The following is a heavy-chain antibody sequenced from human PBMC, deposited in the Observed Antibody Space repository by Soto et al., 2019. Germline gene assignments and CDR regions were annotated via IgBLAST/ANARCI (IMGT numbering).Heavy chain of an antibody. CDR1: GGTSSSYA. CDR3: ASVGTTVNRRFDF. CDR2: IIPILDTT. J-gene: IGHJ4*02. V-gene: IGHV1-69*01. Sequence: QVQVVQSGAEVKKPGSSVRVSCKASGGTSSSYAITWMRQAPGQGLEWMGGIIPILDTTDYAQKFKGRVTFTADESTSTVYMELSILTSEDTAVYYCASVGTTVNRRFDFWGQGTLVTVSS. D-gene: IGHD4-4*01.